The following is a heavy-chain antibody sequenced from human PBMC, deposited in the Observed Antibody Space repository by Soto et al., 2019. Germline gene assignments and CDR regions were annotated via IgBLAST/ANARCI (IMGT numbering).Heavy chain of an antibody. CDR1: GYSSSNYY. D-gene: IGHD2-21*02. J-gene: IGHJ4*02. V-gene: IGHV1-46*01. CDR2: VNPYGASS. CDR3: ASVTTIWSN. Sequence: QVQVVQSGAEGKEPGASVKVSCKASGYSSSNYYTHWVRQAPGQGLEWMGIVNPYGASSNYAQSFQGTVTLTRDTSTNTDYMDLSRLTSDDTAVYYCASVTTIWSNWGQGTLVTVSS.